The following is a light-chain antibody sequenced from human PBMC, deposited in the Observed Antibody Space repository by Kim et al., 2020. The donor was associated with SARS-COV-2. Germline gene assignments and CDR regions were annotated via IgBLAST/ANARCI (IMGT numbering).Light chain of an antibody. Sequence: EVVLTQSPGTLSLSPGERATLSCRASQSVIKNYLAWYHQKPGQAPRLLIYGASSRAAGTPDRFSGSGSGTDFTLTITRLEPEDFAVYYCQHYGTSPPLTFGQGTKVDIK. J-gene: IGKJ1*01. CDR1: QSVIKNY. CDR2: GAS. V-gene: IGKV3-20*01. CDR3: QHYGTSPPLT.